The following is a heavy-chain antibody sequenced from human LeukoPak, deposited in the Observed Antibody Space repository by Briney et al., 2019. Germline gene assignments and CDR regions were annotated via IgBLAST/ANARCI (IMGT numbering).Heavy chain of an antibody. CDR1: GSNY. CDR2: IYSGGST. V-gene: IGHV3-66*01. J-gene: IGHJ4*02. Sequence: GGSLRLSCAASGSNYMSWVRQAPGKGLEWVSVIYSGGSTLYADSVKGRFTISRDNSNNTLYLQMSSLRAEDTAVYYCARGGESVSYFLFDSWGQGTLVTVSS. CDR3: ARGGESVSYFLFDS. D-gene: IGHD1-26*01.